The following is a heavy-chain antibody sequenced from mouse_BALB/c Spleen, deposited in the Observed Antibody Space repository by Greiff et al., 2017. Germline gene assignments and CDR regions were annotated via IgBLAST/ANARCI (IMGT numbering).Heavy chain of an antibody. J-gene: IGHJ3*01. CDR3: ARGRDYGPWFAY. V-gene: IGHV5-6-5*01. D-gene: IGHD1-1*01. CDR1: GFTFSSYA. Sequence: EVKLVESGGGLVKPGGSLKLSCAASGFTFSSYAMSWVRQTPEKRLEWVASISSGGSTYYPDSVKGRFTISRDNARNILYLQMSSLRSEDTAMYYCARGRDYGPWFAYWGQGTLVTVSA. CDR2: ISSGGST.